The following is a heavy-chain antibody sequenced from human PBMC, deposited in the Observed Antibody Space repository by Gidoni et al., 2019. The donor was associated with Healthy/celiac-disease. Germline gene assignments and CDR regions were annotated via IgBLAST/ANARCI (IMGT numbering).Heavy chain of an antibody. CDR2: INHSGST. V-gene: IGHV4-34*01. J-gene: IGHJ4*02. D-gene: IGHD5-18*01. CDR3: ARGHSYGYVCLMY. Sequence: QVQLQQWGAGLLKPSETLSLTCAVYGGSFSGYYWSWIRQPPGKGLEWIWEINHSGSTNYNPSLKSRVTISVDTSKNQFSLKLSSVTTADTAVYYCARGHSYGYVCLMYWGQGTLVTVSS. CDR1: GGSFSGYY.